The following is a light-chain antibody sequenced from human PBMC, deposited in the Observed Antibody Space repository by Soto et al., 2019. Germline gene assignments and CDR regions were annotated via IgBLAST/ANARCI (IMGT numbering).Light chain of an antibody. CDR3: QQFAGSART. Sequence: EIVLTQSPGILPLSPGERATLSCRASQSVSSSSLAWYQQKPGQAPRLLIYGASSRATGVPDRFSGSGSGTEFTLTISRLEPEDFAVYYCQQFAGSARTFGQGTKVEIK. CDR1: QSVSSSS. CDR2: GAS. J-gene: IGKJ1*01. V-gene: IGKV3-20*01.